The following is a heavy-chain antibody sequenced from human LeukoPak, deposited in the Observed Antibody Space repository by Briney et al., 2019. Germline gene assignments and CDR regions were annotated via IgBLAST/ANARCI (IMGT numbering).Heavy chain of an antibody. CDR2: ISAYNGNT. CDR1: GYTFTSYG. V-gene: IGHV1-18*01. D-gene: IGHD5-18*01. J-gene: IGHJ4*02. CDR3: ARDPDTAMAADFDY. Sequence: ASVKVSCKASGYTFTSYGISWVRQAPGQGLEWMGWISAYNGNTNYAQKLQGRVTMTTDTSTSTAYMELRSLRSDDTAVYYCARDPDTAMAADFDYWGRGTLVTVSS.